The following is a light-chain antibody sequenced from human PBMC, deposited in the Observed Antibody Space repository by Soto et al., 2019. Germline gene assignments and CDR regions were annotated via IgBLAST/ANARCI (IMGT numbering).Light chain of an antibody. V-gene: IGKV3-15*01. CDR2: DAS. J-gene: IGKJ5*01. Sequence: ERAPSSDTLSFSLGERDNLSCGVGGSVSRNLAWYQQKPGQAPRLLIYDASTRATGIPDRFSGGGSGTEVTLTISSLQSEDFVVYYCQQYNSSSPITFGQGTLLEIK. CDR3: QQYNSSSPIT. CDR1: GSVSRN.